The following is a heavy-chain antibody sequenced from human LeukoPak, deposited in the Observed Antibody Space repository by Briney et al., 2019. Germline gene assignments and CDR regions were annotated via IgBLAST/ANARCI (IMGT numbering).Heavy chain of an antibody. J-gene: IGHJ6*03. CDR3: ARDASNIDFAPYYYYMDV. D-gene: IGHD3-3*01. Sequence: GGSLRLSCTASGFTLSLYSMHWVRQAPGKGLEWVSSIGRSSQYIYYGDSVRGRFTISRDNAKNSLYLDMNSPRAEDTAVYYCARDASNIDFAPYYYYMDVWGNGTTVTVSS. CDR2: IGRSSQYI. V-gene: IGHV3-21*01. CDR1: GFTLSLYS.